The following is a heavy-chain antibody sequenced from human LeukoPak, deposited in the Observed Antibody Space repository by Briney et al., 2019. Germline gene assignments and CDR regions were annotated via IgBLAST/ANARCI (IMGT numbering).Heavy chain of an antibody. CDR3: ASFDSLDSRGTFDY. Sequence: GGSLRLSCAASGFTFSSYSMNWVRQAPGKGLEWVSSISSSSSYIYYADSVKGRFTISRDNAKNSLYLQMNSLRAEDTAVYYCASFDSLDSRGTFDYWGQGTLVTVSS. D-gene: IGHD3-22*01. V-gene: IGHV3-21*01. J-gene: IGHJ4*02. CDR2: ISSSSSYI. CDR1: GFTFSSYS.